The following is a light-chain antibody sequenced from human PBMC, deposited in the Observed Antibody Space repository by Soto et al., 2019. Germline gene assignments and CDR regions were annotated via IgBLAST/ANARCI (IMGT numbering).Light chain of an antibody. Sequence: DIQMTQSPSTLSASVGDRVTITCRASQTIGNWLAWYQQKAGKAPKLRIYKASSLEGGVPSRFSGSGAGTEFTLTISSLQPDDFETYYCPQYNGTFGQGTKVEIK. CDR2: KAS. V-gene: IGKV1-5*03. CDR3: PQYNGT. J-gene: IGKJ1*01. CDR1: QTIGNW.